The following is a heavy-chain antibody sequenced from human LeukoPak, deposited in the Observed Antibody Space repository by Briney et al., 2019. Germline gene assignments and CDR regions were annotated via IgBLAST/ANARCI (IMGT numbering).Heavy chain of an antibody. J-gene: IGHJ4*02. CDR1: GYTFTGYY. V-gene: IGHV1-2*02. D-gene: IGHD6-19*01. CDR3: ARAPYSSGWYDG. CDR2: INPNSGGT. Sequence: ASVKVSCKASGYTFTGYYMHWVRQAPGQGLEWMGWINPNSGGTNYAQKFQGRVTMTRDTSISTAYMELSRLRSDDTAVYYCARAPYSSGWYDGWGQGTLVTVSS.